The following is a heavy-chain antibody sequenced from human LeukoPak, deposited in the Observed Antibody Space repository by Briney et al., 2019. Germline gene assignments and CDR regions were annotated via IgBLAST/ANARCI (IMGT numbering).Heavy chain of an antibody. J-gene: IGHJ4*02. CDR1: GGSISSGDYY. CDR2: IYYSGST. D-gene: IGHD6-13*01. Sequence: SETLSLTCTVSGGSISSGDYYWSWIRQPPGKGLEWIGYIYYSGSTYYNPSLKSRVTISVDTSKNQFSLKLSSVTAADTAVYYCARVGIAAAGLLDYWGQGTLVTVSS. V-gene: IGHV4-30-4*08. CDR3: ARVGIAAAGLLDY.